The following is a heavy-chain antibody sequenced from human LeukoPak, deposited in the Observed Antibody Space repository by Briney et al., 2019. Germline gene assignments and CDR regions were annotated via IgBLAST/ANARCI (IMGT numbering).Heavy chain of an antibody. Sequence: GGTLRLSCAASGFTFSSYGMSWVRQAPGKGLEWVSAISGSGGSTYYADSVKGRFTISRDNSKNTLYLQMNSLRAEDTAVYYCAKAPVTTCSGAYCYPFDYWGQGTLVTVSS. CDR1: GFTFSSYG. V-gene: IGHV3-23*01. D-gene: IGHD2-21*01. J-gene: IGHJ4*02. CDR3: AKAPVTTCSGAYCYPFDY. CDR2: ISGSGGST.